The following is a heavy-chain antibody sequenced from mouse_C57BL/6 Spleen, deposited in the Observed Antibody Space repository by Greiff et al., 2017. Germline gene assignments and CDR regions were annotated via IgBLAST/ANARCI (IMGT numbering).Heavy chain of an antibody. J-gene: IGHJ1*03. CDR3: AREGGTYYSNYGWYFDV. V-gene: IGHV5-16*01. Sequence: EVHLVESEGGLVQPGSSMKLSCTASGFTFSDYYMAWVRQVPEKGLEWVANINYDGSSTYYLDSLKSRFIISRDNAKNILYLQMSSLKSEDTATYYCAREGGTYYSNYGWYFDVWGTGTTVTVSS. D-gene: IGHD2-5*01. CDR2: INYDGSST. CDR1: GFTFSDYY.